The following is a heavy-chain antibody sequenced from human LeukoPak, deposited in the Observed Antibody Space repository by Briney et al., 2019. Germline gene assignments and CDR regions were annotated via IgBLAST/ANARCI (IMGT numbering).Heavy chain of an antibody. CDR1: GFTFSSYS. CDR3: ARVIRSGWYYFDY. D-gene: IGHD6-19*01. V-gene: IGHV3-48*01. Sequence: GGSLRLSCAASGFTFSSYSMNWVRQAPGKGPEWVSYISTSSSTVHYADSVKGRFTISRDNAENSLYLQMYSLRAEDTAVYYCARVIRSGWYYFDYWGQGALVTASS. J-gene: IGHJ4*02. CDR2: ISTSSSTV.